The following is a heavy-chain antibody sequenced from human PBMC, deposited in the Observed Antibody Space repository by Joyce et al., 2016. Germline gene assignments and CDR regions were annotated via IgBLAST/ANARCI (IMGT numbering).Heavy chain of an antibody. Sequence: QVQLVQSGAEVKRPGASLKVSCKASGYTFTNFHIHWGRQAPGQRLEWMGSINANSGDTKYSQRSQGRVTLTRETSLTTAFLELSGLRSDDTAIYYCVRGQYGDYPALETFWGQGTLLTVSS. CDR2: INANSGDT. CDR1: GYTFTNFH. J-gene: IGHJ4*01. V-gene: IGHV1-2*02. CDR3: VRGQYGDYPALETF. D-gene: IGHD4-17*01.